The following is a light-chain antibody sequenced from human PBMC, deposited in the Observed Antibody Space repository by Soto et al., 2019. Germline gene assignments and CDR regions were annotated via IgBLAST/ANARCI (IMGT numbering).Light chain of an antibody. CDR1: KIGSKS. V-gene: IGLV3-21*04. CDR3: QVWDSSSDPWV. CDR2: YDS. J-gene: IGLJ3*02. Sequence: SYELTQPPSVSVAPGKTARITCGGNKIGSKSVHWYQQKPGQAPVLVIYYDSNRPSGIPERFSGSNSGNTATLTISRVEAGDEADYYCQVWDSSSDPWVFGGGTKLTVL.